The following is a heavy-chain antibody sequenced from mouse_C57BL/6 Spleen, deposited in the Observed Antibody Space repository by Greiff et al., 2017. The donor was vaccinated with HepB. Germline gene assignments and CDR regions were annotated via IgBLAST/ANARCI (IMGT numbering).Heavy chain of an antibody. CDR2: IHPNSGST. V-gene: IGHV1-64*01. J-gene: IGHJ2*01. Sequence: QVQLQQSGAELVKPGASVKLSCKASGYTFTSYWMHWVKQRPGQGLEWIGMIHPNSGSTNYNEKFKSKATLTVDKSSSTAYMQLSSLTSEDSAVYYCARGGGLDYFDYWGQGTTLTVSS. CDR1: GYTFTSYW. CDR3: ARGGGLDYFDY.